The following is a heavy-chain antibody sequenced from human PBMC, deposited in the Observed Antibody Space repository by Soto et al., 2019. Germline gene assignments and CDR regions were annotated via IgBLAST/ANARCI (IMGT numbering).Heavy chain of an antibody. D-gene: IGHD6-13*01. J-gene: IGHJ5*02. CDR2: IHGRGSC. CDR1: NGSISNFY. CDR3: ARSSHKESWFDP. Sequence: QVQLQESGPGLVKPSETLSLTCTVSNGSISNFYWNWIRQSAGKGLEWIGRIHGRGSCTYNPSLRSRVTMSVDTSKNQFSLKVNSVTGADTAVYYCARSSHKESWFDPWGQGTLVTVSS. V-gene: IGHV4-4*07.